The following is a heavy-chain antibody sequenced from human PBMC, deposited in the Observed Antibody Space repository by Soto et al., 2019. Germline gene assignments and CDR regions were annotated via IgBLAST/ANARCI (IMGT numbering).Heavy chain of an antibody. V-gene: IGHV3-15*07. CDR1: GFTFSNAW. Sequence: GSLRLSCAASGFTFSNAWMNWVRQAPGKGLEWVGRIKSKTDGGTPDYAAPVKGRFTISRDDSKNTLYLQMNSLKTEDTAVYYCTTYSSGWYVVSDFDYWGQGTLVTVSS. J-gene: IGHJ4*02. CDR2: IKSKTDGGTP. D-gene: IGHD6-19*01. CDR3: TTYSSGWYVVSDFDY.